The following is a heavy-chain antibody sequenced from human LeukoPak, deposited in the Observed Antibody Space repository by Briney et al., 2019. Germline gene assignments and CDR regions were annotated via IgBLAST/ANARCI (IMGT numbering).Heavy chain of an antibody. CDR1: GFTFSSYA. J-gene: IGHJ2*01. D-gene: IGHD6-13*01. V-gene: IGHV3-23*01. CDR3: AKDGYSSSWFWYFDL. CDR2: TRSSGDGT. Sequence: GGSLRLSCAASGFTFSSYAMTWVRQAPGKGLQWVSATRSSGDGTYYADSVKGRFTISRDNSKNTLYLQMNSLRAEDTAVYYCAKDGYSSSWFWYFDLWGRGTLVTVSS.